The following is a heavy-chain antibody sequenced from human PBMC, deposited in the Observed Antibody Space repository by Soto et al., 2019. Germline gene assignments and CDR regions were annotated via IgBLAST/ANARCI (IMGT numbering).Heavy chain of an antibody. V-gene: IGHV3-30*18. CDR2: ISYDGSNK. CDR3: AKLWFGESHQGYFDL. CDR1: GFTFSSYG. Sequence: QVQLVESGGGVVQPGRSLRLSCAASGFTFSSYGMHWVRQAPGKGLEWVAVISYDGSNKYYADSVKGRFTISRDNSKNPLYLQMNSLRAEDTAVYYCAKLWFGESHQGYFDLWGRGTLVTVSS. D-gene: IGHD3-10*01. J-gene: IGHJ2*01.